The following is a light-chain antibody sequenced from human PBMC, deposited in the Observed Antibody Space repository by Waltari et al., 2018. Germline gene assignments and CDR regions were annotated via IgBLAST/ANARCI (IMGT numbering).Light chain of an antibody. Sequence: DIQMTQSPSSLSTSVGDRVTITCRASRGIDEYLNWYQQQPGKAPKLLIYDATTLQRGVPTRFRGGGIGTDFTLTISDLQPDDFATYFCQQSYSAPFTFGRGTRLE. CDR3: QQSYSAPFT. J-gene: IGKJ5*01. CDR1: RGIDEY. CDR2: DAT. V-gene: IGKV1-39*01.